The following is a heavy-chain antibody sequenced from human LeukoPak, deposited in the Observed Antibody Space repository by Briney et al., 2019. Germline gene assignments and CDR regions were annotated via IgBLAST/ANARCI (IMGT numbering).Heavy chain of an antibody. D-gene: IGHD2-15*01. Sequence: GGSLRLSCAASGFTFSSYAMSWVRQAPGKGLEWVSAISGSGGSTYYAGSVKGRFTISRDNSKNTLYLQMNSLRAEDTAVYYCATPRGCGGSCYEIFDYWGQGTLVTVSS. V-gene: IGHV3-23*01. CDR3: ATPRGCGGSCYEIFDY. CDR1: GFTFSSYA. J-gene: IGHJ4*02. CDR2: ISGSGGST.